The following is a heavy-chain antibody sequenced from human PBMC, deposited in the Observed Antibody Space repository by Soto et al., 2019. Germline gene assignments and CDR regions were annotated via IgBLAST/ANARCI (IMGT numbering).Heavy chain of an antibody. D-gene: IGHD1-20*01. CDR3: ARDLITGTPGY. CDR2: IIPIFYTA. CDR1: GGTFSSYA. V-gene: IGHV1-69*13. J-gene: IGHJ4*02. Sequence: SVKVSCKASGGTFSSYAISWVRQAPGQGLEWMGGIIPIFYTAKYPQKFQGRVTITAGESTSTAYMELRSLRSEDTAVYYCARDLITGTPGYWGQGTLVTVSS.